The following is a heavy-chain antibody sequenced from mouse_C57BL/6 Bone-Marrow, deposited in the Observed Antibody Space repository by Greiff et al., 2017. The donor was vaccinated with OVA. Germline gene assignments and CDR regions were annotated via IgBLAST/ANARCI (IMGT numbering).Heavy chain of an antibody. V-gene: IGHV1-81*01. D-gene: IGHD1-1*01. CDR3: ARPLYYGSSHGYFDV. J-gene: IGHJ1*03. Sequence: VQLQQSGAELARPGASVKLSCKASGYTFTSYGISWVKQRAGQGLEWIGEIYPRSGNTYYNEKFKGKATLTADKSSSTAYMARRSLTSEDSAVYCCARPLYYGSSHGYFDVWGTGTTVTVSS. CDR2: IYPRSGNT. CDR1: GYTFTSYG.